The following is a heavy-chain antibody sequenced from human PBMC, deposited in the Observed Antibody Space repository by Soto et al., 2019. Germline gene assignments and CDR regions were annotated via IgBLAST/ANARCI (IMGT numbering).Heavy chain of an antibody. J-gene: IGHJ6*02. V-gene: IGHV2-70*13. CDR1: GFSLTSPGMC. CDR3: ARSIRGPRRFNGMDV. Sequence: SGPTLVNPTETLTVTCTFSGFSLTSPGMCVSWIRQSPGKALEWLALIERDDDDKYYSTSLKTRLTISKDARKNQVVLTMANMDPADTATYYCARSIRGPRRFNGMDVWGQGTTVTVSS. D-gene: IGHD1-20*01. CDR2: IERDDDDK.